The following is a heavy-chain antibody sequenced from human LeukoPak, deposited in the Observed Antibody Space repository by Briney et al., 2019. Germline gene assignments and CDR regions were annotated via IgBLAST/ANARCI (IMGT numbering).Heavy chain of an antibody. J-gene: IGHJ6*03. CDR3: ARVPSEDYYYYMDV. Sequence: GASVKVSCKASGYTFTGYYMHWVRQAPGQGLEWMGWINPNSGGTNYAQKFQGRVTMTRDTSISTAYMELSRLRSDDTAVYYCARVPSEDYYYYMDVWGKGTTVTVSS. CDR1: GYTFTGYY. V-gene: IGHV1-2*02. CDR2: INPNSGGT. D-gene: IGHD6-6*01.